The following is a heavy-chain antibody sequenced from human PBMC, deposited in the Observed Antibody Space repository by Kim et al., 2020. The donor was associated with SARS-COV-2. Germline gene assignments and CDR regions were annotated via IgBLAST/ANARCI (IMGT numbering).Heavy chain of an antibody. J-gene: IGHJ5*02. CDR2: IIPILGIA. Sequence: SVKNTCKASGGTFSSYTISWERQAPAQELEWMRRIIPILGIANYAQKFQGRVTITADKSTSTAYMELSSLRSEDTAVYYCARETGVGELVAWGQGTLVTVSS. CDR3: ARETGVGELVA. V-gene: IGHV1-69*04. D-gene: IGHD3-10*01. CDR1: GGTFSSYT.